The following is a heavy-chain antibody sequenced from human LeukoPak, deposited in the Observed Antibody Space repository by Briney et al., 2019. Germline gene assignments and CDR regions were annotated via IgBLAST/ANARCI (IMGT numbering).Heavy chain of an antibody. CDR2: IYYSGST. D-gene: IGHD2-15*01. V-gene: IGHV4-59*12. CDR1: GGSISSYY. CDR3: ARDPGVGYCSGGSCYDPGY. J-gene: IGHJ4*02. Sequence: PSETLSLTCTVSGGSISSYYWSWIRQPPGKGLEWIGYIYYSGSTNYNPSLKSRVTISVDTSKNQFSLKLSSVTAADTAVYYCARDPGVGYCSGGSCYDPGYWGQGTLVTVSS.